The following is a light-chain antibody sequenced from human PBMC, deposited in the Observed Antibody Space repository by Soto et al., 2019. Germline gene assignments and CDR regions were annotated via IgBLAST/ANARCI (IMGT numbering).Light chain of an antibody. CDR1: SSDVGTYNY. V-gene: IGLV2-14*01. J-gene: IGLJ1*01. Sequence: QSALTQPASVAGSAGQSITISCTGTSSDVGTYNYVSWYQHHPGKAPKLIIYEVSNRPSGVSNRFSGSKSGSTASLTISGLQAEDEADYHCTSYTRDTALVFGTGTKV. CDR3: TSYTRDTALV. CDR2: EVS.